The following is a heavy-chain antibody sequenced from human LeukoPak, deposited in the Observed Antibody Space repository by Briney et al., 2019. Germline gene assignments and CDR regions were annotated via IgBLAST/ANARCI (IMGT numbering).Heavy chain of an antibody. CDR3: ARRDSSGWSYFDY. CDR2: IYYSGST. Sequence: SETLSLTCTVSGGSISSYYWSWIRQPPGKGLKWIGYIYYSGSTNYNPSLKSRVTISVDTSKNQFSLKLSSVTAADTAVYYCARRDSSGWSYFDYWGQGTLVTVSS. D-gene: IGHD6-19*01. CDR1: GGSISSYY. J-gene: IGHJ4*02. V-gene: IGHV4-59*08.